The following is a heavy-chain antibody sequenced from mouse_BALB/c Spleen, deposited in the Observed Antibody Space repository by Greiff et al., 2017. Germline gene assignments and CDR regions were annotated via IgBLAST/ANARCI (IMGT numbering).Heavy chain of an antibody. Sequence: VQLQQSGPELVKPGASVKMSCKASGYTFTSYVMHWVKQMPGQGLEWIGSINPDNVATKYNEKFKGKATLTSDKSSSTAYMELSSLTPEDSAVYYCARHYDGSRSPAFDDGGQGTTVTVSS. CDR3: ARHYDGSRSPAFDD. CDR1: GYTFTSYV. V-gene: IGHV1-14*01. J-gene: IGHJ2*01. CDR2: INPDNVAT. D-gene: IGHD1-1*01.